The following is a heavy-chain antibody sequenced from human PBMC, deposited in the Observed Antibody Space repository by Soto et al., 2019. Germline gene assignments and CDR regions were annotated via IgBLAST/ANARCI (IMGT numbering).Heavy chain of an antibody. CDR2: IYYSGSP. Sequence: QVQLQESGPGLVKPSETLSLICTVSGGSISSYYWSWIRQPPGKGLEWIGNIYYSGSPYYNPSLKRRVTISVDTSKNQFSLKLSSVTAADTAVYYCARGGIATRPALNAFDIWGQGAVVTASS. V-gene: IGHV4-59*08. CDR1: GGSISSYY. D-gene: IGHD6-6*01. J-gene: IGHJ3*02. CDR3: ARGGIATRPALNAFDI.